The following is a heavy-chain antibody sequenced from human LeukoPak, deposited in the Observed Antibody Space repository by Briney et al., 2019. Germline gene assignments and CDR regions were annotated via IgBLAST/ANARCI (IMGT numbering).Heavy chain of an antibody. Sequence: GGSLRLSCAASGFTFSNAWMSWVCQAPGRGLEWVGRIKSKTDGGTTDYAAPVKGRFTISRDDSKNTLYLQMNSLKTEDTAVYYCTTGRLRSYYFDYWGQGTLVTVSS. V-gene: IGHV3-15*01. CDR1: GFTFSNAW. CDR2: IKSKTDGGTT. D-gene: IGHD4-17*01. J-gene: IGHJ4*02. CDR3: TTGRLRSYYFDY.